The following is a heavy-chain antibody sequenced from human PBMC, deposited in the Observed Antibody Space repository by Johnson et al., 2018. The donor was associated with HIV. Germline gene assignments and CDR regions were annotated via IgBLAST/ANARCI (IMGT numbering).Heavy chain of an antibody. V-gene: IGHV3-66*02. Sequence: VQLVESGGGLVKPGGSLRLSCAASGFTVSSNYLSWVRQAPGKGLEWVSLIYSGGHTYYADSVKGRFTISRDSSKNTLYLQMNSLRAEDTAVYYCARGGSTSWLGAFDIWGQGTMVTVSS. J-gene: IGHJ3*02. CDR3: ARGGSTSWLGAFDI. D-gene: IGHD2-2*01. CDR2: IYSGGHT. CDR1: GFTVSSNY.